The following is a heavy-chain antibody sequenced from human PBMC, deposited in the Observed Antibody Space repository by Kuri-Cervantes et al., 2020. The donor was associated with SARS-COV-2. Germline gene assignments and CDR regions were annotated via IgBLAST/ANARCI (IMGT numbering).Heavy chain of an antibody. Sequence: GGSLRLSCAASGFTFSSYAMSWVRQAPGKGLEWVSAISGSGGSTYYADSVKGRFTISRDNSKNTLYLQMNSLRAEDTAVYYCAKDDTGDYGPTYFDYQGQGTLVTVSS. CDR2: ISGSGGST. V-gene: IGHV3-23*01. J-gene: IGHJ4*02. CDR1: GFTFSSYA. CDR3: AKDDTGDYGPTYFDY. D-gene: IGHD4-17*01.